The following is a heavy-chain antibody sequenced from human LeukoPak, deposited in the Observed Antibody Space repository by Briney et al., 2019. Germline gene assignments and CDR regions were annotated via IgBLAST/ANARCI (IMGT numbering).Heavy chain of an antibody. Sequence: PGGSLRLSCAASGFTFSSYGMRWVRQAPGKGLEWVAVISYDGSNKYYADSVKGRFTISRDNSKNTLYLQMNSLRAEDTAVYYCAKPYSGSYRNWFDPWGQGTLVTVSS. CDR2: ISYDGSNK. D-gene: IGHD1-26*01. J-gene: IGHJ5*02. CDR3: AKPYSGSYRNWFDP. CDR1: GFTFSSYG. V-gene: IGHV3-30*18.